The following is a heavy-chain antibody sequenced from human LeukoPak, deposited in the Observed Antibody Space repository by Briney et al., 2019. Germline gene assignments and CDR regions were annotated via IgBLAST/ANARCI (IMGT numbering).Heavy chain of an antibody. J-gene: IGHJ4*02. D-gene: IGHD2-2*02. Sequence: PGGSLRLSCAASGFTFSSYEMNWVRQAPGKGLEWVSYISSSGSTIYYADSVKGRFTISRDNTKNTLYLQMNSLRADDTAVYYCAKASRRHCGSTVCYTLDYWGQGTLVTVSS. CDR3: AKASRRHCGSTVCYTLDY. CDR2: ISSSGSTI. CDR1: GFTFSSYE. V-gene: IGHV3-48*03.